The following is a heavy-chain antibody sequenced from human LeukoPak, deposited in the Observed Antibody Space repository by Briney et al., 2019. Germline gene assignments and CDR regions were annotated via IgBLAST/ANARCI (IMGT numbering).Heavy chain of an antibody. J-gene: IGHJ6*03. Sequence: ASVKVSCKASGYTFTSYYMHWVRQAPGQGLEWMGIINPSGGSTSYAQKFQGRVTMTRDMSTSTVYTELSSLRSEDAAVYYCARSERHCSSTSCSNYYYYYMDVWGKGTTVTVSS. V-gene: IGHV1-46*01. CDR2: INPSGGST. CDR3: ARSERHCSSTSCSNYYYYYMDV. CDR1: GYTFTSYY. D-gene: IGHD2-2*01.